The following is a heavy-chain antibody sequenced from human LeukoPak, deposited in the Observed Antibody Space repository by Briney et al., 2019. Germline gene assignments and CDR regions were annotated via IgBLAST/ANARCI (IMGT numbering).Heavy chain of an antibody. D-gene: IGHD6-13*01. CDR2: IYYSGST. Sequence: PSETLSLTCTVSGGSISSYYWSWIRQPPGKRLEWIGYIYYSGSTNYNPSLKSRVTISVDTSKNQFSLKLSSVTAADTAVYYCASSSSWTPPYYYYGMDVWGQGTTVTVSS. V-gene: IGHV4-59*08. CDR3: ASSSSWTPPYYYYGMDV. CDR1: GGSISSYY. J-gene: IGHJ6*02.